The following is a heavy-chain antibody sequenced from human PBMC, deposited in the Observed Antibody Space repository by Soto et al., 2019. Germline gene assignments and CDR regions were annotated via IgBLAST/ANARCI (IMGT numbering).Heavy chain of an antibody. CDR1: GFTFSRYG. CDR2: ISYDASNK. D-gene: IGHD3-10*01. CDR3: AEDQGDFLFYF. Sequence: QVQLVESGGGVVQPGGSLRLSCAASGFTFSRYGMHWVRQAPGKGLEWVADISYDASNKYYADSVKGRFTISRDNAKNSLYLQMNSVRAEDAGVYYCAEDQGDFLFYFWGQGTLLIVSS. V-gene: IGHV3-30*18. J-gene: IGHJ4*02.